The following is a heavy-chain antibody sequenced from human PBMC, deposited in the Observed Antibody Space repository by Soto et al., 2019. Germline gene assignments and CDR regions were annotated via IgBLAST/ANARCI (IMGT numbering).Heavy chain of an antibody. Sequence: GASVKVSCKASGYTFTSYAIHWVRQAPGQRLEWMGWINAGNGNTKYSQKFQGRVTITRDTSASTAYMELSSLRSEDTAVYYCATPSVNCSGGSCYYFDYWGQGTLVTVSS. CDR3: ATPSVNCSGGSCYYFDY. J-gene: IGHJ4*02. CDR2: INAGNGNT. D-gene: IGHD2-15*01. CDR1: GYTFTSYA. V-gene: IGHV1-3*01.